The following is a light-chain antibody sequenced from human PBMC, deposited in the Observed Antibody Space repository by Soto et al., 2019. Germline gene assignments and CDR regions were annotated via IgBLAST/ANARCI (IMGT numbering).Light chain of an antibody. V-gene: IGKV1-5*01. CDR1: QSISGW. CDR3: QQYNSYWT. Sequence: DIQMTQSPSARSASVGDRVTITCRASQSISGWLAWYQQKPGKAPKLLIYDASNLESGVPSRFSGRGSGTENTLTISSLQPDDFATYYCQQYNSYWTFGQGTKVDIK. CDR2: DAS. J-gene: IGKJ1*01.